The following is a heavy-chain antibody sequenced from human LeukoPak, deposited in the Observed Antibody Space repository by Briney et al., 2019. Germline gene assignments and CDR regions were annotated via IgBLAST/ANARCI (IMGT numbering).Heavy chain of an antibody. CDR1: GFTFSTYA. D-gene: IGHD4-17*01. CDR3: AKDMNTVTTTFDY. CDR2: ISNDATKK. J-gene: IGHJ4*02. Sequence: GGSLRLSCAASGFTFSTYAMHWVRQSPGKGLEWVAVISNDATKKYYADSVKGRSTISRDNSENTLYLQMNSLRAEDTAVYYCAKDMNTVTTTFDYWGQGTLVTVSS. V-gene: IGHV3-30*18.